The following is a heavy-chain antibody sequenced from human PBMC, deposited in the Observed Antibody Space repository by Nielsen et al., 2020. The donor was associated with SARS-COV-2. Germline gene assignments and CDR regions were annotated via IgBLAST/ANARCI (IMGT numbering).Heavy chain of an antibody. CDR2: ITYGGTTT. J-gene: IGHJ4*02. CDR3: AKDGTRGDYSYFDY. D-gene: IGHD4-17*01. CDR1: GFNFRDSY. Sequence: GGSLRLSCAASGFNFRDSYMTWVRQAPGKGLEWVSHITYGGTTTYYADSVKGRFSISRDDAKNSLYLQMNNLGADDTAVYYCAKDGTRGDYSYFDYWGQGTLVTVSS. V-gene: IGHV3-11*01.